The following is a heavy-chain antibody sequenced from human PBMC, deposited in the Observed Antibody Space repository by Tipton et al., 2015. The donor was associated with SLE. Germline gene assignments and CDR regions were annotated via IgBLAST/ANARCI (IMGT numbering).Heavy chain of an antibody. CDR2: IDPEDGDT. CDR1: GFTFTDYY. Sequence: QSGPEVKKPGATVKISCKVSGFTFTDYYIHWILQAPGKGLEWMGLIDPEDGDTIYAEKFQGRVTLTADMSTHSVFMELTSLRSEDTATYYCAVVPYDSFNIWGQGTMVTVSS. V-gene: IGHV1-69-2*01. J-gene: IGHJ3*02. CDR3: AVVPYDSFNI.